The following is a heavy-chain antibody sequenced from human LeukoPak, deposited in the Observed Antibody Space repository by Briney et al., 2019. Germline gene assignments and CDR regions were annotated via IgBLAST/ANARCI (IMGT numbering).Heavy chain of an antibody. J-gene: IGHJ6*03. V-gene: IGHV1-46*01. Sequence: ASVKVSCKASGYTFTNYYIHWVRQAPGQGLEWMGIINPSGGGTSYVQKFQGRVTMTRDTSTSTVYMELSSLRSEDTAVYYCARDGGSGSSSWYSVGTPDYYYYMDVWGKGTTVTVSS. D-gene: IGHD6-13*01. CDR2: INPSGGGT. CDR1: GYTFTNYY. CDR3: ARDGGSGSSSWYSVGTPDYYYYMDV.